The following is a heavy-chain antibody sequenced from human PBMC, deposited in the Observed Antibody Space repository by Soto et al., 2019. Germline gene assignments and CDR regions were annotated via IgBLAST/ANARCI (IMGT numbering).Heavy chain of an antibody. CDR1: GFTFSSYG. CDR2: ISYDGSNK. CDR3: AKDRGQQLYNYYYCMDV. J-gene: IGHJ6*02. Sequence: QVQLVESGGGVVQPGRSLRLSCAASGFTFSSYGMHWVRQAPGKGLEWVAVISYDGSNKYYADSVKGRFTISRDNSKNTLYLQMNSLRAEDTAVYYCAKDRGQQLYNYYYCMDVWGQVTTVTVSS. V-gene: IGHV3-30*18. D-gene: IGHD6-13*01.